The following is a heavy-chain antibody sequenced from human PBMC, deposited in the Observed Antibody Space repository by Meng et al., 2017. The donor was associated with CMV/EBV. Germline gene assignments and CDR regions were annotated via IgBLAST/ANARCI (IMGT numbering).Heavy chain of an antibody. Sequence: GGSLRLSCAASGFTFSSYWMHWVRQAPGKGLVWVSRINSDGSSTSYADSVKGRFTISRDNAKNTLYLQMNSLRAEDTAVYYCAKDPPGIAVAGTGDYWGQGTLVTVSS. J-gene: IGHJ4*02. D-gene: IGHD6-19*01. CDR1: GFTFSSYW. CDR2: INSDGSST. CDR3: AKDPPGIAVAGTGDY. V-gene: IGHV3-74*01.